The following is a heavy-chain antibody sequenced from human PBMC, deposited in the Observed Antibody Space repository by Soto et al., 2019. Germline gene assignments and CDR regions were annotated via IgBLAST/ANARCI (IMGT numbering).Heavy chain of an antibody. D-gene: IGHD2-15*01. J-gene: IGHJ6*02. Sequence: SVKVSCKASGGTFSSCAISWVRQAPGQGLEWMGGIIPIFGTANYAQKFQGRVTITADESTSTAYMELSSLRSEDTAVYYCARDYLDCSGGSCYSFLGMDVWGQGTTVTVSS. CDR3: ARDYLDCSGGSCYSFLGMDV. CDR1: GGTFSSCA. V-gene: IGHV1-69*13. CDR2: IIPIFGTA.